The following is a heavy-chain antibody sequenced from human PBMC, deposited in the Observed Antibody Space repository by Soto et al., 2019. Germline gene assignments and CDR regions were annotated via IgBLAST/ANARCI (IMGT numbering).Heavy chain of an antibody. J-gene: IGHJ5*02. D-gene: IGHD2-15*01. CDR1: GGSISSGGYS. Sequence: QLQLQESGSGLVKPSQTLSLTCAVSGGSISSGGYSWSWIRQPPGKGLEWIGYIYHSGSTYYNPSLKSRVTISVDRSKNQFSLKLSSVTAADTAVYYCARSLQNKYCSGGSCYTYNWFDPWGQGTLVTVSS. V-gene: IGHV4-30-2*01. CDR2: IYHSGST. CDR3: ARSLQNKYCSGGSCYTYNWFDP.